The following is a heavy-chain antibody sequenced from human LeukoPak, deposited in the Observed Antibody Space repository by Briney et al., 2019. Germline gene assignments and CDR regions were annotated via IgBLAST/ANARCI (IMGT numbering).Heavy chain of an antibody. J-gene: IGHJ4*02. CDR2: ISPSGGIT. CDR3: AKEDRRIAAAGTEDY. Sequence: PGGSLRLSCAASGFTFSSHGMNWVRQAPGKGLEWVSGISPSGGITYYTDSVKGRFTISRDNSKNTLYLQMNSLRAEDTAVYYCAKEDRRIAAAGTEDYWGQGTLVTVSS. V-gene: IGHV3-23*01. D-gene: IGHD6-13*01. CDR1: GFTFSSHG.